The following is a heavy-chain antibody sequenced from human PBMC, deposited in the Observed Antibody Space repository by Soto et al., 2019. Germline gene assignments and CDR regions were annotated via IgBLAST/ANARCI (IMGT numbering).Heavy chain of an antibody. CDR1: GYTFSSYA. CDR2: ISAYDGST. J-gene: IGHJ6*03. D-gene: IGHD3-16*01. V-gene: IGHV1-18*01. CDR3: ARDWGPHYMDV. Sequence: QVQLVQSGTEVKKPGASVKVSCKASGYTFSSYAINWVRQAPGQGLEWMGWISAYDGSTNYAQKLQGRVTMTTDTSTTTAYMELRSPRFDDTAVYYCARDWGPHYMDVWGKGTTVTVSS.